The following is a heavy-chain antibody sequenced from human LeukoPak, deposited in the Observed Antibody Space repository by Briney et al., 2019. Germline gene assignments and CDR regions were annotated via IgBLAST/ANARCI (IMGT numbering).Heavy chain of an antibody. CDR2: IHSNGNT. CDR3: ARKPSGTAAFDI. V-gene: IGHV4-4*08. D-gene: IGHD1/OR15-1a*01. Sequence: SETLSHTYVVSGGSINNYYWSWIRQSPGKGREWIAYIHSNGNTNYNPSFKSRHTVCVDTSKNHLSLSLTSVASAHAAIYYCARKPSGTAAFDIWGQGTMVIVSS. J-gene: IGHJ3*02. CDR1: GGSINNYY.